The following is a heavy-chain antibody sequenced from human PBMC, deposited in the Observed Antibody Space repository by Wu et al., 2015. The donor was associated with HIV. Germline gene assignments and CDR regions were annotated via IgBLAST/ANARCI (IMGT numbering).Heavy chain of an antibody. J-gene: IGHJ2*01. V-gene: IGHV1-18*01. Sequence: QAQLVQSGPEAKRPGASVKVSCKASYILTTYPIGWVRQAPGQRLEWMGWMNPKNGYRKPAQRFQDRITMSTDNSAHTAYMELRRLTSDDTAIYFCARVQFDPDYYTYFDLWGQGTLVTVSS. CDR1: YILTTYP. CDR2: MNPKNGYR. CDR3: ARVQFDPDYYTYFDL. D-gene: IGHD4/OR15-4a*01.